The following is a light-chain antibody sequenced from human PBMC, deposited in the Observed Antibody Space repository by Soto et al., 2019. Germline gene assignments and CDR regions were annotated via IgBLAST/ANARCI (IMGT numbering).Light chain of an antibody. J-gene: IGKJ1*01. V-gene: IGKV1-39*01. CDR3: QQSYSTPRT. CDR2: AAS. CDR1: QSISSY. Sequence: DIQMTQSPPSLSASVGDSVTITCRASQSISSYLNWYQQKPGKAPKLLIYAASSLQSGVPSRFSGSGSGTDFTLTISSLQPEDFATYYCQQSYSTPRTFGQGTKVEIK.